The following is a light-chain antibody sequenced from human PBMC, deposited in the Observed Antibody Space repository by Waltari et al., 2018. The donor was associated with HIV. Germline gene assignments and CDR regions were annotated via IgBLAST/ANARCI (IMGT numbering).Light chain of an antibody. V-gene: IGLV3-25*03. Sequence: SYELTQPPSVSVSPGQTARITCSGDVLPKQYAYWYQQMPGQAPVLVRYKDSERPSGSPERFSASSSGTTVTLTISGVQAEDEADYYCQSAESTGIGVFGGGTKLTVL. CDR1: VLPKQY. CDR3: QSAESTGIGV. CDR2: KDS. J-gene: IGLJ3*02.